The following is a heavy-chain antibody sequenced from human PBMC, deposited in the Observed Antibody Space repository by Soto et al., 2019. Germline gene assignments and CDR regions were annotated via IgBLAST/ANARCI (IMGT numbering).Heavy chain of an antibody. V-gene: IGHV1-69*01. D-gene: IGHD5-18*01. CDR1: GDTFSSYA. J-gene: IGHJ5*02. Sequence: QVQLVQSGAEVKKPGSSVKVSCKASGDTFSSYAISWVRQAPGQGLEWMGGIIPIFGTANYAQKFQGRVTSTADEATSTAYMELSSLRSEDTAVYYCARVGTAMVNHCFDPWGQGTLVTVSS. CDR2: IIPIFGTA. CDR3: ARVGTAMVNHCFDP.